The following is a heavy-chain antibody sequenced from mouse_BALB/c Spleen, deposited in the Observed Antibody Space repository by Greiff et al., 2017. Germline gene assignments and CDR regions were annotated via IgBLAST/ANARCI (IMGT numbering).Heavy chain of an antibody. D-gene: IGHD2-4*01. Sequence: QVQLKESGPQLVRPGASVKISCKASGYSFTSYWMHWVKQRPGQGLEWIGMIDPSDSETRLNQKFKDKATLTVDKSSSTAYMQLSSPTSEDSAVYYCARSGYDYDFDYWGQGTTLTVSS. CDR1: GYSFTSYW. CDR2: IDPSDSET. V-gene: IGHV1S126*01. CDR3: ARSGYDYDFDY. J-gene: IGHJ2*01.